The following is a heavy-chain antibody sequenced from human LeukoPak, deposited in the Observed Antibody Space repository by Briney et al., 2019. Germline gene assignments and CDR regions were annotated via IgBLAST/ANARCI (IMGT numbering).Heavy chain of an antibody. V-gene: IGHV3-74*01. CDR1: GFTFSSTW. Sequence: GGSLRLSCAGSGFTFSSTWMHWLRQVPGKGLVWVSRMNPDGGTTDYADSVKGRFTISRDNAKNTLYLQMNSLTVEDTAVYYCATAGSYRFDYWGQGALVTVSS. J-gene: IGHJ4*02. D-gene: IGHD3-10*01. CDR3: ATAGSYRFDY. CDR2: MNPDGGTT.